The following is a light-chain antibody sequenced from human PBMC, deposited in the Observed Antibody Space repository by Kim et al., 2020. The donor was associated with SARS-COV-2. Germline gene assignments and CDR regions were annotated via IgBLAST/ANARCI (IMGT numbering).Light chain of an antibody. J-gene: IGLJ2*01. CDR1: NSDIGNYNV. CDR3: GSYADGSTLI. V-gene: IGLV2-23*02. Sequence: GQSMNISCTGSNSDIGNYNVVTWDQQHPGKAPQVMIYEVSRRPSGVSSRFSGSKAGNAASLTISGLQAEDEADYYCGSYADGSTLIFGGGTQLTVL. CDR2: EVS.